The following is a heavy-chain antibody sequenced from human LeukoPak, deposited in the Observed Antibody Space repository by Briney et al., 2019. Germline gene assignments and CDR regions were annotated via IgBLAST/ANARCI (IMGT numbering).Heavy chain of an antibody. CDR1: GGSISSYY. CDR3: ARDQYYYGMDV. CDR2: IYYSGST. V-gene: IGHV4-59*01. J-gene: IGHJ6*02. Sequence: SETLSLTCTVSGGSISSYYWNWIRQPPGKGLEWIGYIYYSGSTNYNPSLKSRVTISVDTSKNQFSLKLSSVTAADTAVYYCARDQYYYGMDVWGQGTTVTVSS.